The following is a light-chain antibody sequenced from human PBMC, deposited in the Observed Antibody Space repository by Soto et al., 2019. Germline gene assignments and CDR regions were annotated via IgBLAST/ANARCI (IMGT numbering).Light chain of an antibody. V-gene: IGKV1-39*01. J-gene: IGKJ4*01. Sequence: DIKLTQSPSSLSASVGDRVTITCRASLRISKYLNWYQQKPGKAPKLLIYGASTLQSGVPSRFSGSGSGTDFTLTITNLQPEDSATSFCQRSHSTPLTFGGGTKLEI. CDR1: LRISKY. CDR2: GAS. CDR3: QRSHSTPLT.